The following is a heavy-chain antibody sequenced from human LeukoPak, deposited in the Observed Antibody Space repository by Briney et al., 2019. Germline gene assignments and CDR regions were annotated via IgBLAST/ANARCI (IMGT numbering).Heavy chain of an antibody. V-gene: IGHV1-2*02. CDR1: GGTFSSYA. CDR2: INPNSGGT. CDR3: ARGIYCSSTSCLFRFYYFDY. D-gene: IGHD2-2*01. J-gene: IGHJ4*02. Sequence: ASVKVSCKASGGTFSSYAISWVRQAPGQGLEWMGWINPNSGGTNYAQKFQGRVTMTRDTSISTAYMELSRLRSDDTAVYYCARGIYCSSTSCLFRFYYFDYWGQGTLVTVSS.